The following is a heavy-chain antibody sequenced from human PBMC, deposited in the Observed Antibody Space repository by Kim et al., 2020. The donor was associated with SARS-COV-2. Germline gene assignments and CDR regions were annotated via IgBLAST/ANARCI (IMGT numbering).Heavy chain of an antibody. CDR3: SRDQGAGDGMDV. V-gene: IGHV1-46*01. J-gene: IGHJ6*02. D-gene: IGHD3-10*01. CDR1: RHTFTSYY. Sequence: ASVKVSCKASRHTFTSYYIHWVRQAPGQGFEWMGIINPSGDTTKFAQKFQGRVTMTRDTSTSTVYMELSSLRSEDTALYYCSRDQGAGDGMDVWGQGTTVTVSS. CDR2: INPSGDTT.